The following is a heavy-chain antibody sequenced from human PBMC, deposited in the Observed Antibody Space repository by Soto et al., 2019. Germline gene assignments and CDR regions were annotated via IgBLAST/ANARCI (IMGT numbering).Heavy chain of an antibody. CDR1: GGSISSYY. V-gene: IGHV4-59*01. CDR3: ARGRSPRWNGMDV. J-gene: IGHJ6*02. D-gene: IGHD2-15*01. Sequence: PSXTLSLTCTVSGGSISSYYWSWIRQPPGKGLEWIGYIYYSGSTNYNPSLKSRVTISVDTSKNQFSLKLSSVTAADTAVYYCARGRSPRWNGMDVWGQGTTVTVSS. CDR2: IYYSGST.